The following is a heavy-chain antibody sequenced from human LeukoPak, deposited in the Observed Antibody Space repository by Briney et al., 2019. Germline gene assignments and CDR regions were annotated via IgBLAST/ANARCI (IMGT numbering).Heavy chain of an antibody. Sequence: GGSLRLSCAASGFTFSSYAMSWVRQAPGKGLVWVSAISGSGGSTYYADSVKGRFTISRDNSKNTLYLQMNSLRAEDTAVYYCAKPPWELKSPEYFQHWGQGTLVTVSS. D-gene: IGHD1-26*01. CDR1: GFTFSSYA. J-gene: IGHJ1*01. CDR3: AKPPWELKSPEYFQH. CDR2: ISGSGGST. V-gene: IGHV3-23*01.